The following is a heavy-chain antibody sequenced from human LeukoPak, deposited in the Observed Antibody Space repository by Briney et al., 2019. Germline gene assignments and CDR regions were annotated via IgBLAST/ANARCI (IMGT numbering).Heavy chain of an antibody. Sequence: PGRSLRLSCAASGFTFSSYAMHWVRQAPGKGLEWVAVISYDGSNKYYADSVKGRFTISRDNSKNTLYLKMNSLRAEDTAVYYGIVVVVAATPKTGYYMDVWGKGTTVTVSS. CDR2: ISYDGSNK. CDR3: IVVVVAATPKTGYYMDV. V-gene: IGHV3-30-3*01. D-gene: IGHD2-15*01. J-gene: IGHJ6*03. CDR1: GFTFSSYA.